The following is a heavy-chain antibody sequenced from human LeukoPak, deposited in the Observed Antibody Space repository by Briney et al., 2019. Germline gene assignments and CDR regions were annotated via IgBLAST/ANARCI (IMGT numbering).Heavy chain of an antibody. D-gene: IGHD4-17*01. V-gene: IGHV3-30*02. CDR1: GFTFSSYG. CDR2: IRHDGNNK. CDR3: AKGYGDLVAFDI. Sequence: GGSLRLSCAASGFTFSSYGMDWVRQAPGKGLEWVAFIRHDGNNKDYAESVKGRFTISRDNSKNTLYLQMNSLRVEDTAVYYCAKGYGDLVAFDIWGQGTMVTVSS. J-gene: IGHJ3*02.